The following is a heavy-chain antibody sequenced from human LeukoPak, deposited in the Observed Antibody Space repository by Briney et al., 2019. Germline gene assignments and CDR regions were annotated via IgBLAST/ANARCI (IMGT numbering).Heavy chain of an antibody. J-gene: IGHJ4*02. D-gene: IGHD3-22*01. Sequence: PGGSLRLSCAASGFTFSLYAMSWVRQAPGKGLEWVSGITGSGGTTYYADSVKGRFTLSRDNSKNTLYLQMNSLRAEDTAVYYCAGDSSGYYYYFDYWGQGTLVTVSS. CDR1: GFTFSLYA. CDR2: ITGSGGTT. V-gene: IGHV3-23*01. CDR3: AGDSSGYYYYFDY.